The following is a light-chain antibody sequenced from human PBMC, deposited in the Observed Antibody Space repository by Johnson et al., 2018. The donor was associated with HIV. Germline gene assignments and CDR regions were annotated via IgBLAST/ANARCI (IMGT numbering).Light chain of an antibody. CDR3: GTWGSSLGYV. J-gene: IGLJ1*01. Sequence: QSVLTQPPSVSAAPGQKVTLSCSGSSSNNGNNSVSWYLQLPGTAPKLLIYENNKRPSGIPARFSASPSSTSAPLGITGLPLGVEAEYYCGTWGSSLGYVFGSGTKVTVL. CDR2: ENN. V-gene: IGLV1-51*02. CDR1: SSNNGNNS.